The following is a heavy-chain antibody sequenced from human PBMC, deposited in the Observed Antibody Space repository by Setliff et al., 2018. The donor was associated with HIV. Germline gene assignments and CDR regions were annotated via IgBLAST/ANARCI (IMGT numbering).Heavy chain of an antibody. CDR3: ARGGTGHDY. J-gene: IGHJ4*02. Sequence: PSETLSLTCTVSGGSISSHYWSWIRQPPGKGLEWIGSIYYNGITNYNPSLKSRVTVSVDTSKNQFSLKLSSVTAADTAVYYCARGGTGHDYWGQGTLVTVSS. CDR2: IYYNGIT. V-gene: IGHV4-59*08. D-gene: IGHD3-16*01. CDR1: GGSISSHY.